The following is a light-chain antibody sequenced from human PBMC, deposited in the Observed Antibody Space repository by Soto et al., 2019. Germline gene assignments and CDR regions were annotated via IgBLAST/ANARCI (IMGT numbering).Light chain of an antibody. V-gene: IGLV2-14*01. J-gene: IGLJ1*01. CDR2: EVS. Sequence: QSALTQPASVYGSPGQSITIAFTGTSSDVGGYNYVSWYQHYPGKAPKLMIYEVSNRPSGVSNRFSGSKSGNTASLTISGLQAEDEADYYCSSYTSSSPLVFGTGTKLTVL. CDR1: SSDVGGYNY. CDR3: SSYTSSSPLV.